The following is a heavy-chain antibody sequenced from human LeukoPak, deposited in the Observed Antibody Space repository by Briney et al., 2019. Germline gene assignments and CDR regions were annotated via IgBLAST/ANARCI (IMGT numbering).Heavy chain of an antibody. V-gene: IGHV1-18*01. D-gene: IGHD1-26*01. J-gene: IGHJ4*02. CDR1: GYTFTGYA. CDR2: ISAYNGNT. Sequence: ASVKVSCKASGYTFTGYAMNWVRQAPGQGLEWMGWISAYNGNTNYAQKLQGRVTMTTDTSTSTAYMELRSPRSDDTAVYYCARVSRWEPMDYWGQGTLVTVSS. CDR3: ARVSRWEPMDY.